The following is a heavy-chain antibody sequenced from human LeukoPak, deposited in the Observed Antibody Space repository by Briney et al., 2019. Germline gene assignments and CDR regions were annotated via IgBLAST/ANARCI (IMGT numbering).Heavy chain of an antibody. Sequence: GGSLRLSCAASGFTFSSYSMNWVRQAPGKGLEWVSSITRSSIYKYYADSVKGRFTISRDNAKNSLYLQMNSLRVEDTALYYCARRAPSHDFDDWGQGTLVTVSS. CDR1: GFTFSSYS. CDR3: ARRAPSHDFDD. CDR2: ITRSSIYK. V-gene: IGHV3-21*01. J-gene: IGHJ4*02.